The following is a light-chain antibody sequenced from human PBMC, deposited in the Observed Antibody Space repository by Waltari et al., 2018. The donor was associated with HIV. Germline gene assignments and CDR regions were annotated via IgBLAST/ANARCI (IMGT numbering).Light chain of an antibody. J-gene: IGLJ2*01. V-gene: IGLV1-40*01. CDR3: QSYDNTLGGSVV. Sequence: QSVLTQPPSVSGAPRRRVTIFCTGTSSNIGAGYDVHWYQQVPIRAPKLLIYANTNQPSAGPAGFSSATSGTAAALAITWLQAEDEATYYCQSYDNTLGGSVVFGGGTKLTVL. CDR2: ANT. CDR1: SSNIGAGYD.